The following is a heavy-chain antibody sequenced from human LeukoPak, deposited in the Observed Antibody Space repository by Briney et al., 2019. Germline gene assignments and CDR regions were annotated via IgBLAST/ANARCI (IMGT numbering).Heavy chain of an antibody. D-gene: IGHD5-18*01. V-gene: IGHV5-51*01. CDR2: IYPGDSDT. Sequence: GESLKVSCQGSGYSFTSYWIGWVRQMPGKGLEWMGIIYPGDSDTRYSPSFQGQVTISADKSISTAYLQWSSLKASDTAMYYCAKSRGQLRNAFDIWGQGTMVTVSS. CDR3: AKSRGQLRNAFDI. CDR1: GYSFTSYW. J-gene: IGHJ3*02.